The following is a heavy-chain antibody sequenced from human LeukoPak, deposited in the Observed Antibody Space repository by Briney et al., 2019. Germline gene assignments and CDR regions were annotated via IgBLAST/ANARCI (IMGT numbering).Heavy chain of an antibody. J-gene: IGHJ4*02. CDR3: ARGHSSGWYRDLDY. Sequence: SETLSLTCTVSGGSINSYYWSCIRQPAGKGLEWIGRIYPSGNTDYNPSLKSRVTMPVDTSKNQFSLKLSSVTAADTAVYYCARGHSSGWYRDLDYWGQGTVVTVSS. D-gene: IGHD6-19*01. V-gene: IGHV4-4*07. CDR2: IYPSGNT. CDR1: GGSINSYY.